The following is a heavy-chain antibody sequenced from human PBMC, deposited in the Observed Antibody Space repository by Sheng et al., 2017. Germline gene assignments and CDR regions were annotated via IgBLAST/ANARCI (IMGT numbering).Heavy chain of an antibody. V-gene: IGHV3-74*01. Sequence: EVQLVESGGGLVQPGGSLRLSCAASGFTFSNYWMHWVRQVPGKGLVWVSRTISDGSTVNYADSVKGRFTVSRDNAKNMFYMEMNSLRAEDTAIYYCAREGGLFWNSLDYWGQGILVTVSS. CDR3: AREGGLFWNSLDY. J-gene: IGHJ4*02. CDR2: TISDGSTV. CDR1: GFTFSNYW. D-gene: IGHD1-1*01.